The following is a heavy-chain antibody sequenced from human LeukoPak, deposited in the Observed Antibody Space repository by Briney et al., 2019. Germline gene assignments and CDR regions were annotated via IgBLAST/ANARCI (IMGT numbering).Heavy chain of an antibody. Sequence: ASVKVSCKASGYTFTSYYTHWVRQAPGQGLEWMGWINPNSGGTNYAQKFQGRVTMTRDTSISTAYMELSRLRSDDTAVYYCARFWVRGVPVGLDPWGQGTLVTVSS. D-gene: IGHD3-10*01. V-gene: IGHV1-2*02. J-gene: IGHJ5*02. CDR2: INPNSGGT. CDR3: ARFWVRGVPVGLDP. CDR1: GYTFTSYY.